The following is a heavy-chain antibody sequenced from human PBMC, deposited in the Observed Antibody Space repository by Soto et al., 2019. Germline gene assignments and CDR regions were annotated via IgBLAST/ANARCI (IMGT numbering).Heavy chain of an antibody. CDR3: ARDLVGATI. D-gene: IGHD1-26*01. V-gene: IGHV3-21*01. CDR2: ISSSSNYI. CDR1: GFTFNSYS. Sequence: EVQLVESGGGLVKPGGSLRLSCAASGFTFNSYSMNWVRQAPGKGLEWVSSISSSSNYISYADSMKGRFTISRDNAKNSLYLQMNSLRAEDTGVYYCARDLVGATIWGQGTLVTVSS. J-gene: IGHJ4*02.